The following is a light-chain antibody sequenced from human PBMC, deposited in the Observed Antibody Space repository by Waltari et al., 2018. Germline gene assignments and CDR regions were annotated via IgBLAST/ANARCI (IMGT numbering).Light chain of an antibody. Sequence: DIHLTQSPTYLSASARHRVTITCRASRGISSYLAWYQQKPGKAPKLLIYAASTLQSGVPLRFSGSGSGTEFTLTISNLQPEDFATYYCQQVNTYSWTFGQGTKVEIK. CDR1: RGISSY. V-gene: IGKV1-9*01. CDR2: AAS. CDR3: QQVNTYSWT. J-gene: IGKJ1*01.